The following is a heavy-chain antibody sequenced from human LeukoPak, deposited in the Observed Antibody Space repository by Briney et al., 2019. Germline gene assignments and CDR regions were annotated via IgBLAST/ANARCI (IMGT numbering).Heavy chain of an antibody. J-gene: IGHJ4*02. Sequence: SETLSLTCTVSGGSVSSGTYYWNWIRQPPGQGLEWIGYRSHSGSANYTPSLKSRVTISLDTSKNQFSLRLSSVTAADTAIYYCARSDYSSGWFDFDCWGQGALVTASS. CDR2: RSHSGSA. D-gene: IGHD6-19*01. V-gene: IGHV4-61*01. CDR1: GGSVSSGTYY. CDR3: ARSDYSSGWFDFDC.